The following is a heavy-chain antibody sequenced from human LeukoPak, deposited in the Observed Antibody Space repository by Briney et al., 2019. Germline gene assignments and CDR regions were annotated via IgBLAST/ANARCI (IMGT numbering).Heavy chain of an antibody. J-gene: IGHJ4*02. CDR2: INNDGSST. V-gene: IGHV3-74*01. D-gene: IGHD4-17*01. CDR1: GFTFSSYW. CDR3: ATLLLRTTVRNY. Sequence: GGSLRLSCAASGFTFSSYWMYWVRQAPGKGLGWVSHINNDGSSTSYADSVKGRFTISRDNAKNTLYLQMKSLRAEDTAVYYCATLLLRTTVRNYWGQGTLVTVS.